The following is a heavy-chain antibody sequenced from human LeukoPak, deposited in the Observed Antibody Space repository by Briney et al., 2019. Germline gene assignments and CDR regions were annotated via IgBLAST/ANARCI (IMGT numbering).Heavy chain of an antibody. CDR3: ASNPKRYCSGGSCPYYYYGMDV. J-gene: IGHJ6*02. CDR2: ILPIFGTP. D-gene: IGHD2-15*01. Sequence: SVKVSRKASEGTFSSYAISWVRQAPGQGLEWLGGILPIFGTPNYAQKFQGTVTITADEFTSTAYMELSSLRSEDTAVYYCASNPKRYCSGGSCPYYYYGMDVWGQGTTVTVSS. V-gene: IGHV1-69*13. CDR1: EGTFSSYA.